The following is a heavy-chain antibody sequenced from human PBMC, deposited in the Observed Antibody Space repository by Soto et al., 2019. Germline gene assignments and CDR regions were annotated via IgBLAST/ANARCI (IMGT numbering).Heavy chain of an antibody. J-gene: IGHJ3*01. V-gene: IGHV2-5*02. D-gene: IGHD2-2*01. Sequence: QISLKESGPTLVKPTQTLTLTCTFSCFSLSADGVGVGWIRQPPGKALEWLALIYWDDDKRYRPSLKSRLTITKDTSKNQVVLTMTNMDPVDTATYYCAHAYGGTSWPNDAFDVWGRGTVVTVSS. CDR3: AHAYGGTSWPNDAFDV. CDR1: CFSLSADGVG. CDR2: IYWDDDK.